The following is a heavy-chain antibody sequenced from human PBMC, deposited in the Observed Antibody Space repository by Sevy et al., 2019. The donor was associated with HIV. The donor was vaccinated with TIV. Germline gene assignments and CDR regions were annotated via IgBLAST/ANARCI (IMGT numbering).Heavy chain of an antibody. CDR3: AKDQGAHYYYGMDV. Sequence: GESLKISCAAFGFTFSGFGMHWVRQAPGKGLEWVALISYDGSNKYYAASVKGRFTISRDKSKNTLYLQMNSLRGEDTAVYYCAKDQGAHYYYGMDVWGQGTTVTVSS. CDR1: GFTFSGFG. J-gene: IGHJ6*02. V-gene: IGHV3-30*18. CDR2: ISYDGSNK.